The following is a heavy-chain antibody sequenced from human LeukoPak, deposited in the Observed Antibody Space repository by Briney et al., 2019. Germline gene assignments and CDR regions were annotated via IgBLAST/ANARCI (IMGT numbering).Heavy chain of an antibody. CDR1: GGSFSTYY. Sequence: PSETLSLTCAVYGGSFSTYYWSWIRQPPGKGLEWIGYIFYSGSTKYNPSLKSRVTISVDTSKNQFSLKLSSVTAADTAVYYCATHRYSEWSRAFDIWGQGTMVTVSS. CDR3: ATHRYSEWSRAFDI. V-gene: IGHV4-59*08. J-gene: IGHJ3*02. CDR2: IFYSGST. D-gene: IGHD3-3*01.